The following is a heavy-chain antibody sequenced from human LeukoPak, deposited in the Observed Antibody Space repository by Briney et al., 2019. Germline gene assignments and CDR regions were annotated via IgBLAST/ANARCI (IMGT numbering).Heavy chain of an antibody. CDR3: ARVTSSGWYVDY. V-gene: IGHV3-33*01. CDR2: IWYDGSNK. CDR1: GFTFSSYS. J-gene: IGHJ4*02. D-gene: IGHD6-19*01. Sequence: PGRSLRLSCAASGFTFSSYSIHWVRQAPGKGLEWVAIIWYDGSNKYYADSVKGRFTVSRDNSNNTLNLQMNSLRAEDTAVYYCARVTSSGWYVDYWGQGTLVTASS.